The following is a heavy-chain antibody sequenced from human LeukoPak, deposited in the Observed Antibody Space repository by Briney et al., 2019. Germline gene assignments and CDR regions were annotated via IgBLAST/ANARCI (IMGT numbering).Heavy chain of an antibody. CDR3: TTPGGYSYGYLLFFDY. D-gene: IGHD5-18*01. V-gene: IGHV3-15*01. J-gene: IGHJ4*02. CDR2: IKSKTDGGTT. Sequence: GGSLRLSCAASGFTFSDYYMSWVRQAPGKGLEWVGRIKSKTDGGTTDYAAPVKGRFTISRDDSKNTLYLQMNSLKTEDTAVYYCTTPGGYSYGYLLFFDYWGQGTLVTVSS. CDR1: GFTFSDYY.